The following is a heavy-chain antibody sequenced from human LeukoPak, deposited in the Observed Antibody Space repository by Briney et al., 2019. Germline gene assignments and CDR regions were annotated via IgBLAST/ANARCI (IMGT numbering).Heavy chain of an antibody. CDR1: GFSFSNAW. CDR2: IKSKGDGGTT. D-gene: IGHD3-9*01. V-gene: IGHV3-15*01. J-gene: IGHJ4*02. CDR3: VKYYDILTGYWTP. Sequence: GGSLRLSCAASGFSFSNAWMTWVRQAPGKGLEWVGRIKSKGDGGTTDYAAPVKVRFTISRGDSKNTLYLQMSSLKSEDTAVYYCVKYYDILTGYWTPWGQGTLVTVSS.